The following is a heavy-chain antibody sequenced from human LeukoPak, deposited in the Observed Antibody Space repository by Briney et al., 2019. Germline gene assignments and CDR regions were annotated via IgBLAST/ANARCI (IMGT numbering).Heavy chain of an antibody. D-gene: IGHD3-10*01. CDR1: GFTFSSYA. V-gene: IGHV3-23*01. CDR3: ANGLRAWFGELSNAPLDY. CDR2: ITGSGDST. J-gene: IGHJ4*02. Sequence: GGSLRLSCAASGFTFSSYAMRWVRQAPGKGLEWDSVITGSGDSTYYADSVKGRFTISRDNSKNTLFLQMNSLRAEDTAVYYCANGLRAWFGELSNAPLDYWGQGTLVTVSS.